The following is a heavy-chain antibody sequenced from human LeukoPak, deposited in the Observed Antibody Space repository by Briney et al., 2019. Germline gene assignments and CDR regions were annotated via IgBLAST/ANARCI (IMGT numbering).Heavy chain of an antibody. V-gene: IGHV3-64*01. CDR2: ISSNGGST. CDR1: GFTFTTYA. Sequence: GGSQRLSCAASGFTFTTYAMHWVRQAPGKGLEYVSGISSNGGSTYYANSVKGRFTISRDNSKNTLYLQMGSLRAEDMAVYYCARDRTWFGDFDYWGQGTLVTVSS. D-gene: IGHD3-10*01. J-gene: IGHJ4*02. CDR3: ARDRTWFGDFDY.